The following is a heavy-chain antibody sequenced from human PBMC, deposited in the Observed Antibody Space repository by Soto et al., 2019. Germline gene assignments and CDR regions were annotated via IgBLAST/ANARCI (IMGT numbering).Heavy chain of an antibody. D-gene: IGHD1-1*01. Sequence: QVHLVQSGAEVKKPGASVKVSCKGSGYIFTTYGITWVRQAPGQGLEWMGWISAHNGNTNYAQKLQGRVTVTRDTSTITAYTELRNLRSDDTAVYYCARGRYGDYWGQGALVTVSS. CDR2: ISAHNGNT. CDR3: ARGRYGDY. V-gene: IGHV1-18*01. CDR1: GYIFTTYG. J-gene: IGHJ4*02.